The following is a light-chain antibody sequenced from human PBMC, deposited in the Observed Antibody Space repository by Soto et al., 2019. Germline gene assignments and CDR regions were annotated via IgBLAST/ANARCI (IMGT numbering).Light chain of an antibody. V-gene: IGKV3-15*01. Sequence: EIVMTQSPASLSVSPRETATVSCRASQSINRYLACYQHKPGQAPRLLIHGASTRATGVPARFSGSGSGTEFTLTITGLQSEDSAIYYCHQYHGWPTFGQGTKVDIK. CDR2: GAS. J-gene: IGKJ1*01. CDR3: HQYHGWPT. CDR1: QSINRY.